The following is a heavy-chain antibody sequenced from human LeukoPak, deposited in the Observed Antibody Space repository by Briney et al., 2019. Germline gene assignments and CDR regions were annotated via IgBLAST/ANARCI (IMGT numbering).Heavy chain of an antibody. J-gene: IGHJ3*02. CDR2: VGRDGSI. CDR1: GFTFNAYT. Sequence: GGSLRLSCVASGFTFNAYTMNWVRQAPGKGLEWISCVGRDGSIHYADSVKGRITISRDNAKNSLFLQMNSLRAEDTAIYYCARRYYDTTGYAFDIWGQGTMVTVSS. D-gene: IGHD3-22*01. CDR3: ARRYYDTTGYAFDI. V-gene: IGHV3-69-1*02.